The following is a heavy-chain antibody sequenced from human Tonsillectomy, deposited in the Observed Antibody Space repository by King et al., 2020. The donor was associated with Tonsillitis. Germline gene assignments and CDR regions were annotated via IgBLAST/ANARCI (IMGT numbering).Heavy chain of an antibody. Sequence: HVQLQQWGAGLLKPSETLSRTCAVYGGSFSGYYWSWIRQPPGKGLEWIGEINHSGSTNYNPPLKSRVTISVDTSKNQFSLKLSSVTAADTAVYYCARGPKENCSGGTCYAPYYYYGMDVWGQGTTVTVSS. CDR2: INHSGST. J-gene: IGHJ6*02. CDR1: GGSFSGYY. D-gene: IGHD2-15*01. V-gene: IGHV4-34*01. CDR3: ARGPKENCSGGTCYAPYYYYGMDV.